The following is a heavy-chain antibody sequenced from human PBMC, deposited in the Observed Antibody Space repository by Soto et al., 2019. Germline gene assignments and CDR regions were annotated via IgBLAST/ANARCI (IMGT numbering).Heavy chain of an antibody. V-gene: IGHV3-74*01. CDR3: VRVAYGDLGG. J-gene: IGHJ4*02. Sequence: EVKLVESGGGLVQPGGSLRLSCAATGSTFSSYWMHWVRQAPGKGLVWVSRIKSDGSDTSYADSVKGRFTISRDNAKNTLYLQMSSLRAEDTAVYYCVRVAYGDLGGWGQGTLVTVSS. D-gene: IGHD4-17*01. CDR2: IKSDGSDT. CDR1: GSTFSSYW.